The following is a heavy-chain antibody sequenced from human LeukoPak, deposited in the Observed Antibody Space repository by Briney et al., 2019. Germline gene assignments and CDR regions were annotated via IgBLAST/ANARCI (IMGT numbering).Heavy chain of an antibody. CDR2: IYSGGST. CDR1: GFTVSSNY. CDR3: ARWRNGDYVSGYWYFDL. Sequence: GGSLRLSCAASGFTVSSNYMSWVRQAPGKGLEWVSVIYSGGSTYYADSVKGRFTISRDNSKNTLYLQMNSLRAEDTAVYYCARWRNGDYVSGYWYFDLWGRGALVTVSS. V-gene: IGHV3-66*01. D-gene: IGHD4-17*01. J-gene: IGHJ2*01.